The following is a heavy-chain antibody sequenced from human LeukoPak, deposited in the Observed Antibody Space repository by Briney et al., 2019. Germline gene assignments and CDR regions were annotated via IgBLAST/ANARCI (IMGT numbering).Heavy chain of an antibody. CDR3: AKEQRDWNYGVFDY. J-gene: IGHJ4*02. CDR2: IRYDGSNK. CDR1: GFTFSSYG. Sequence: GGALRLSCAACGFTFSSYGMHGVRQAPGKGREGVACIRYDGSNKYYADSVKGRFTISRDNSNNMLYLQMNGLRAEDTAEYYCAKEQRDWNYGVFDYWGQGTQVTVSS. V-gene: IGHV3-30*02. D-gene: IGHD1-7*01.